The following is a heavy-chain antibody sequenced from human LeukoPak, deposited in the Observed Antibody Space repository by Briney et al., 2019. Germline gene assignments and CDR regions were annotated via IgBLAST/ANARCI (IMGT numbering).Heavy chain of an antibody. V-gene: IGHV3-23*01. CDR3: AQDLAYIRFDN. D-gene: IGHD1-1*01. J-gene: IGHJ4*02. Sequence: GGTLRLSCAASGFIFTKYTMSWVRQAPGKGLEWVSAIGGSGGKTFYAESVKGRFTISRDISKNTVYLQMDSLRFEDAAVYCAQDLAYIRFDNWGQGTLVTVSS. CDR1: GFIFTKYT. CDR2: IGGSGGKT.